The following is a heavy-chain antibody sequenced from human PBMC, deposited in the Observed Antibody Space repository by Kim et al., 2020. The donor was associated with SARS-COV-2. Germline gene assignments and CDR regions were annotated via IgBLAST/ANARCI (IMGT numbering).Heavy chain of an antibody. Sequence: YANAGTGRFTNPGDNAKNSLFLQMNSLGAEDTAVYYCARAYSSGWAYFDYWGQGTLVTVSS. D-gene: IGHD6-19*01. J-gene: IGHJ4*02. CDR3: ARAYSSGWAYFDY. V-gene: IGHV3-11*06.